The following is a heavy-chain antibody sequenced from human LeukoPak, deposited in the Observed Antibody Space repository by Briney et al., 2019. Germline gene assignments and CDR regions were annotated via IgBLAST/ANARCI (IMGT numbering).Heavy chain of an antibody. CDR2: IGIRGDT. J-gene: IGHJ4*02. CDR3: ARGGIQVSGIDEFDY. D-gene: IGHD6-19*01. CDR1: GFTFTDYD. Sequence: GGSLRLSCAASGFTFTDYDMHWVHQVIGKGLEWVSAIGIRGDTHYSGSVKGRFTISRENAESSLYLQMNSLRAEDTAVYYCARGGIQVSGIDEFDYWGQGTLVTVSS. V-gene: IGHV3-13*01.